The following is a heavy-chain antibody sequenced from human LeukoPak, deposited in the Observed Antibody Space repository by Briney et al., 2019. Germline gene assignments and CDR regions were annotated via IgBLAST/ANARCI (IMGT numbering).Heavy chain of an antibody. V-gene: IGHV4-34*01. CDR1: GGSFSGYY. CDR2: INHSGST. CDR3: ASYSSSCYYGMDV. D-gene: IGHD6-13*01. J-gene: IGHJ6*02. Sequence: SETLSLTCAVYGGSFSGYYWSWIRQPPGKGLEWIGEINHSGSTNYNPSLKSRVTISVDTSKNQFSLKLSSVTAADTAVYYCASYSSSCYYGMDVWGQGTMVTVSS.